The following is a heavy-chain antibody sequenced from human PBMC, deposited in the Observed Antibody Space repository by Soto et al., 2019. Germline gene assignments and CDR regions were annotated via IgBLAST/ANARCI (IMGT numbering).Heavy chain of an antibody. D-gene: IGHD2-15*01. V-gene: IGHV1-18*04. CDR1: GYTFTNYG. CDR2: ISAYNGDT. Sequence: ASVKVSCKATGYTFTNYGFSWVRQAPGQGLEWMGWISAYNGDTNYAQKPQGRVTMTRDTSTSTAFMELRSLRSDDTAVYYCAREGRDYGMDVWGQGTTVTVSS. J-gene: IGHJ6*02. CDR3: AREGRDYGMDV.